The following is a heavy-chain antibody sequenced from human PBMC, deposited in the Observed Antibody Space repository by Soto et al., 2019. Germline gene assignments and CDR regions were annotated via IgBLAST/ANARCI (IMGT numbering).Heavy chain of an antibody. J-gene: IGHJ4*02. CDR3: ARLYSNPRDFDY. D-gene: IGHD4-4*01. CDR1: GFTFSDHY. V-gene: IGHV3-72*01. CDR2: SRNKANSYTT. Sequence: GESLKISCAASGFTFSDHYIDWVRQAPGKGLEWVGRSRNKANSYTTEYAASVKGRFTISRDDSKNSVYLQMNSLKSEDTAVYYCARLYSNPRDFDYWGQGTLVTVSS.